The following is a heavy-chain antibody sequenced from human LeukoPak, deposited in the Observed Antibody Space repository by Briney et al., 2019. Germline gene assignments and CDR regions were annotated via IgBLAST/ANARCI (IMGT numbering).Heavy chain of an antibody. D-gene: IGHD7-27*01. CDR3: ARDASDNWGSEQERDY. CDR1: GFTVSSNY. V-gene: IGHV3-66*02. J-gene: IGHJ4*02. CDR2: IYSGGST. Sequence: GGSLRLSCAASGFTVSSNYMSWVRQAPGKGLEWVSVIYSGGSTYYADSVKGRFTISRDNSKNTLYLQMNSLRAEDTAVYYCARDASDNWGSEQERDYWGQGTLDTVSS.